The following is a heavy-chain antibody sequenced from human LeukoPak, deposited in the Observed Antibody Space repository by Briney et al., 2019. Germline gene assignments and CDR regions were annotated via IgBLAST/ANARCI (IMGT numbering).Heavy chain of an antibody. V-gene: IGHV4-34*01. Sequence: PETLSLTCAVYGGSSSGYYWSWIRQPPGKGLEWIGEINHSGSTNYNPSLKSRVTISVDTSKNQFSLKLSSVTAADTAVYYCARGGITMVRGVIRGGQYYYGMDVWGQGTTVTVPS. CDR3: ARGGITMVRGVIRGGQYYYGMDV. D-gene: IGHD3-10*01. J-gene: IGHJ6*02. CDR2: INHSGST. CDR1: GGSSSGYY.